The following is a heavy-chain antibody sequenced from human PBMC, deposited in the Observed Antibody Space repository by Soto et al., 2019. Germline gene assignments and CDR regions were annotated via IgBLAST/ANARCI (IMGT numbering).Heavy chain of an antibody. CDR2: ISSSGYPI. J-gene: IGHJ4*02. V-gene: IGHV3-11*04. CDR1: GFSFSDYY. D-gene: IGHD2-2*01. Sequence: PGGSLRLSCAASGFSFSDYYMTWIRQAPGKGLEWLSYISSSGYPIYCADSLEGRFTISRDDAKNSLYLQMNSLRAEDTAVYYCARGCSSASCYYYWGQGTLVTVSS. CDR3: ARGCSSASCYYY.